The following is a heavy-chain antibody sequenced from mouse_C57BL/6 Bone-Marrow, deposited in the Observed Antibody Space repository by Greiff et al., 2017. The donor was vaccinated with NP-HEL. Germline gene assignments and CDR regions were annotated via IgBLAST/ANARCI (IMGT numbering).Heavy chain of an antibody. Sequence: EVQGVESGGGLVQPGGSLSLSCAASGFTFTDYYMSWVRQPPGKALEWLGFIRNKANGYTTEYSASVKGRFTISRDNSQSILYLQMNALRAEDSATYYCATSNWGPAWFAYWGQGTLVTVSA. CDR3: ATSNWGPAWFAY. V-gene: IGHV7-3*01. J-gene: IGHJ3*01. CDR2: IRNKANGYTT. D-gene: IGHD4-1*01. CDR1: GFTFTDYY.